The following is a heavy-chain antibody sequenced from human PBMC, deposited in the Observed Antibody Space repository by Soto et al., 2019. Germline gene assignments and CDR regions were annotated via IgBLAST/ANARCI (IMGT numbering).Heavy chain of an antibody. V-gene: IGHV1-8*01. Sequence: QVHLVQSGAEVKKPGASVKVSCTASGYDFNIYDIHWVRQSTGQGLEWMGWMTPKRETPGYAPKFQGRFTMTRDTSRSAVYMERSSLGSEDTAVYFGARGGYGFWSGETYYYAMDVWGQGTTVTVSS. D-gene: IGHD3-3*01. CDR1: GYDFNIYD. CDR3: ARGGYGFWSGETYYYAMDV. CDR2: MTPKRETP. J-gene: IGHJ6*02.